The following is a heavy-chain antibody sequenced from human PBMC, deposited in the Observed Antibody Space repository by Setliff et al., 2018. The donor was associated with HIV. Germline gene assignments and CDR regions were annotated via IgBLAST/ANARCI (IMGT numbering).Heavy chain of an antibody. CDR3: ARGRPDDSVGFGY. CDR2: IYHSGSS. CDR1: GDSLGSYY. V-gene: IGHV4-59*01. D-gene: IGHD3-22*01. J-gene: IGHJ4*02. Sequence: SETLSLTCSVSGDSLGSYYWSWIRQPPGKGLEWIGYIYHSGSSNSNPSLKSRVTISGDTSKNQLPLKLTSVTAADTAVYYCARGRPDDSVGFGYWGQGTLVTVSS.